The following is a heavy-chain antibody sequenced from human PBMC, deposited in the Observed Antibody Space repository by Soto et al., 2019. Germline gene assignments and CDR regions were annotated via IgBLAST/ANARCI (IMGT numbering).Heavy chain of an antibody. D-gene: IGHD5-12*01. V-gene: IGHV2-5*02. J-gene: IGHJ4*02. CDR2: IFWDDAT. Sequence: QITLKESGPALVRPTQTLTLTCSFSGFSLTTRGVAVGWIRQPPGKALEWLALIFWDDATWYSPSLRSRLTITEDTSKNQVVLTMTNMDPVDTATYYCAHISRGYAYYFDQWGQGTLVTVSS. CDR3: AHISRGYAYYFDQ. CDR1: GFSLTTRGVA.